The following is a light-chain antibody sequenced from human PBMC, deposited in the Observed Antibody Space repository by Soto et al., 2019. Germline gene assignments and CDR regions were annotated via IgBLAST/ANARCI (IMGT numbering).Light chain of an antibody. J-gene: IGKJ1*01. Sequence: DIQVTQSPSTLSASVGDRVTITCGASQSIGTWLAWYQQKPGKAPKLLIFDASTLESGVPSRFSGSGSGTDCTLTISSLQPDDFASYYCQQYSDSSGAFGQGTRVEIK. CDR1: QSIGTW. CDR3: QQYSDSSGA. CDR2: DAS. V-gene: IGKV1-5*01.